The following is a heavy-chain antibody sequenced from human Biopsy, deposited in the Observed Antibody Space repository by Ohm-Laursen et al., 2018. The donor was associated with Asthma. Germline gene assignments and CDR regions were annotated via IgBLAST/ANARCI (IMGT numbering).Heavy chain of an antibody. CDR3: ARAVDYSHYYGIDV. Sequence: KVSCKTSGYTFNSAGITWVRQAPGQGLEWMGWISVYNGNTKVAQKLQDRVTMITDTSTSTAYMELRSLRSDDTAVYFCARAVDYSHYYGIDVWGQGTTVTAS. CDR2: ISVYNGNT. V-gene: IGHV1-18*01. J-gene: IGHJ6*02. CDR1: GYTFNSAG. D-gene: IGHD3-10*01.